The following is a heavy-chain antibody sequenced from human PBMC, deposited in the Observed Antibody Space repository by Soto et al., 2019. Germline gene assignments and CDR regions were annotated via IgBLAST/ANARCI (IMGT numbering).Heavy chain of an antibody. CDR3: ARDRAYGGRWYYFDY. CDR2: INAGTGDT. CDR1: GYTFASYA. Sequence: QVPLVQSGAEVKKPGASVKVSCKASGYTFASYAMHWVRQAPGQRLEWMGWINAGTGDTEYSQKFQGRVNITRDTTASIAYMELSSLRTDDTAVYYCARDRAYGGRWYYFDYWGRGTLVTVSS. D-gene: IGHD2-15*01. V-gene: IGHV1-3*01. J-gene: IGHJ4*02.